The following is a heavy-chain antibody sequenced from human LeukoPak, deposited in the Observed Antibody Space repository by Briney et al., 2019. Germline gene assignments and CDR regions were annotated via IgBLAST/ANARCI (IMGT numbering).Heavy chain of an antibody. CDR2: INPSGGST. CDR3: ARGRSDYYGSSGYYFDY. D-gene: IGHD3-22*01. Sequence: ASVKVSFKASGYTFTSYYMHWVRQAPGQGLEWMGIINPSGGSTSYAQKFQGRVTMTRDTSTSTVYMELSSLRSEDTAVYYCARGRSDYYGSSGYYFDYWGQGTLVTVSS. J-gene: IGHJ4*02. CDR1: GYTFTSYY. V-gene: IGHV1-46*01.